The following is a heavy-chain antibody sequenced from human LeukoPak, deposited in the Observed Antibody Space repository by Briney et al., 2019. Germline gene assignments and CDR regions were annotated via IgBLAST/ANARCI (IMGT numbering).Heavy chain of an antibody. Sequence: SQTLSLTCTVSGYSINSGYYWGWIRQPPGKGLEWIGSIYHSGSTYYNPSLKSRVTISVDTSKNQFSLKLSSVTAADTAVYYCARVLKGRAPFDYWGQGTLVTVSS. CDR3: ARVLKGRAPFDY. CDR1: GYSINSGYY. J-gene: IGHJ4*02. CDR2: IYHSGST. V-gene: IGHV4-38-2*02.